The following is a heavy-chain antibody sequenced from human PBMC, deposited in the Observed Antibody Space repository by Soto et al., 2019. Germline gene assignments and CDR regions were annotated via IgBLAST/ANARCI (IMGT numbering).Heavy chain of an antibody. J-gene: IGHJ4*02. Sequence: PGGSLRLSCAASGFNFGSSAMSWIRQPPGRGLEWVSGISNIGDNTFYANSVKGRFSVSRDNSKNTLFLHMDSLRAEDTAVYYCATRQARYIWGQGTMVTVSS. CDR3: ATRQARYI. D-gene: IGHD1-1*01. V-gene: IGHV3-23*01. CDR2: ISNIGDNT. CDR1: GFNFGSSA.